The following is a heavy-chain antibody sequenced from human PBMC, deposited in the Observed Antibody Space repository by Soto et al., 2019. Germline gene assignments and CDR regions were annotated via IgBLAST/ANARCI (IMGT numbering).Heavy chain of an antibody. J-gene: IGHJ4*02. CDR3: ASPSRLDSSGYYFDS. CDR1: GGSFSGYY. Sequence: KPSETLSLTCAVYGGSFSGYYWSWIRQPPGKGLEWIGEINHSGTTKYNPSLKSRVTISVDTSKNQFSLKLSSVTAADTAVYYCASPSRLDSSGYYFDSWGQGTQVTVS. CDR2: INHSGTT. V-gene: IGHV4-34*01. D-gene: IGHD3-22*01.